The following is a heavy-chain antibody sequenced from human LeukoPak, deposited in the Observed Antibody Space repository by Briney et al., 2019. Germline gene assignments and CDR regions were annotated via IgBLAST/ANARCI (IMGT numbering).Heavy chain of an antibody. CDR2: ISGSGGST. CDR1: GFTFSTYG. D-gene: IGHD2-15*01. Sequence: GGTLRLSCAASGFTFSTYGVSWVRQAPGKGLEWVSAISGSGGSTYYADSVKGRFTISRDNSKNTLYLQMNSLRAEDTAVYYCAKERPTRRYCSGGSCYSRYFDYWGQGTLVTVSS. V-gene: IGHV3-23*01. J-gene: IGHJ4*02. CDR3: AKERPTRRYCSGGSCYSRYFDY.